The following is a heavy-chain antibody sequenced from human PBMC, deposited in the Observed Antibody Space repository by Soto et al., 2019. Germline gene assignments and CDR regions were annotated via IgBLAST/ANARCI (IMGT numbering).Heavy chain of an antibody. Sequence: EVQLVESGGGLVQPGGSLRLSCVTSGFTFSASWMNWVRQAPGKGLEWVANLNQVGSEIKYVDSVKGRFTISRDNARNSVYLQINSLRTEDTAVYYCASWVYPRNYWGQGTLVTVSS. D-gene: IGHD3-16*01. J-gene: IGHJ4*02. CDR3: ASWVYPRNY. CDR2: LNQVGSEI. CDR1: GFTFSASW. V-gene: IGHV3-7*01.